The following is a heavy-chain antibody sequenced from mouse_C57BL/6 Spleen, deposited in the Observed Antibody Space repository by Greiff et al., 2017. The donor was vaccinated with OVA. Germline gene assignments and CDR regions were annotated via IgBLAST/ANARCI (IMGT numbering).Heavy chain of an antibody. CDR3: ARPGSSYWYFDV. V-gene: IGHV1-80*01. CDR2: IYPGDGDT. D-gene: IGHD1-1*01. J-gene: IGHJ1*03. Sequence: QVQLKQSGAELVKPGASVKISCKASGYAFSSYWMNWVKQRPGKGLEWIGQIYPGDGDTNYNGKFKGKATLTADKSSSTAYMQLSSLTSEDSAVYFCARPGSSYWYFDVWGTGTTVTVSS. CDR1: GYAFSSYW.